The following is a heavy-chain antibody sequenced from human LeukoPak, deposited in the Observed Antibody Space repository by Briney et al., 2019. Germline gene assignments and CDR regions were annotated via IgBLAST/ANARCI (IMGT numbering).Heavy chain of an antibody. D-gene: IGHD6-19*01. CDR3: AKGWQWLALDY. Sequence: GRSLRLSCAASGFTFDDYAMHWVRQAPGKGPEWVSGISWNSGSIGYADSVKGRFTISRDNAKNSLYLQMNSLRAEDTALYYCAKGWQWLALDYWGQGTLVTVSS. CDR1: GFTFDDYA. J-gene: IGHJ4*02. V-gene: IGHV3-9*01. CDR2: ISWNSGSI.